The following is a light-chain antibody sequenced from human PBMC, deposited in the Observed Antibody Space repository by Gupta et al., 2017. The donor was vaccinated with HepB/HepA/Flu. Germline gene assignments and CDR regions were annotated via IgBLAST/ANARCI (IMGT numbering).Light chain of an antibody. CDR3: ATWDDSVSGYV. V-gene: IGLV1-47*01. Sequence: QSVLLQPPSASGAPGQRFTILCSASSSNIGDNFVYWYFQLPGTAPKLLIFRNHQRPSEVPDRFSASKSGTSASLAISGLRSEDEADYYCATWDDSVSGYVFGTGTRVSVL. CDR1: SSNIGDNF. CDR2: RNH. J-gene: IGLJ1*01.